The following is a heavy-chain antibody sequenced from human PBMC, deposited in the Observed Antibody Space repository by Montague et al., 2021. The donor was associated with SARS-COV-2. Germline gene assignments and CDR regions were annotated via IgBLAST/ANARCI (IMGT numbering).Heavy chain of an antibody. CDR2: VNHSGHT. CDR1: GGSLSGDH. V-gene: IGHV4-34*01. CDR3: ARAAVGVAARQRYYFDY. Sequence: SETLSLTCAVYGGSLSGDHWSWIRRPPGKGLEWIGEVNHSGHTNYNASLKSRVTMSVDTSKSQFSLKVRSATAADTAVYYCARAAVGVAARQRYYFDYWGQGTLVTVSS. D-gene: IGHD6-6*01. J-gene: IGHJ4*02.